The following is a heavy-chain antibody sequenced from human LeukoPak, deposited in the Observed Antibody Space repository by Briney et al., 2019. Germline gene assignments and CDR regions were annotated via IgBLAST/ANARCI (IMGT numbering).Heavy chain of an antibody. CDR1: ALTFSSYN. CDR3: ARYCTSISCYENVDY. Sequence: PGRSLRLSCTVSALTFSSYNMKWVSHAPGKGLEWVSYISTGSSTIYYADSVKGRFTISRDNAKNSLYLQMYSLRAEDTAVYYCARYCTSISCYENVDYWGQGTLVTVSS. CDR2: ISTGSSTI. D-gene: IGHD2-2*01. J-gene: IGHJ4*02. V-gene: IGHV3-48*01.